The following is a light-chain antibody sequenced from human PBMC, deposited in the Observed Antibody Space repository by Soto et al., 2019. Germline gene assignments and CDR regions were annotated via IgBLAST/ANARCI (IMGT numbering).Light chain of an antibody. V-gene: IGLV7-43*01. CDR1: TGAVTSGYY. CDR2: STS. Sequence: QTVVTQEPSLTVSLGGTVTLTCASSTGAVTSGYYPNWFQQKPGQAPWARIYSTSNKHSWTPARFSGSLLGGKAALTLSGVQPEDEAEYYCLLYYGGAVVFGGGTKLTVL. CDR3: LLYYGGAVV. J-gene: IGLJ2*01.